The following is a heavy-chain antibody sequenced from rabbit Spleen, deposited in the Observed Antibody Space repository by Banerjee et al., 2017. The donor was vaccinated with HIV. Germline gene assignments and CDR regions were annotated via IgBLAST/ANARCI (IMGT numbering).Heavy chain of an antibody. CDR2: IAGSSSGFT. J-gene: IGHJ6*01. V-gene: IGHV1S40*01. D-gene: IGHD2-1*01. CDR3: ARSNGVKMFYLDL. Sequence: QSLEESGGGLVKPGGTLTLTCTVSGFSFSSSDYMCWVRQAPGKGLEWIACIAGSSSGFTYSATWAKGRFTCSKTSSTTVTLQMTSLTVADTATYFCARSNGVKMFYLDLWGQGTLVTVS. CDR1: GFSFSSSDY.